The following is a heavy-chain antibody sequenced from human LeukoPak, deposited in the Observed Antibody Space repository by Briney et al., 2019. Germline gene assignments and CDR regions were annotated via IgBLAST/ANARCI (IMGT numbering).Heavy chain of an antibody. CDR1: GFTFSSYW. D-gene: IGHD3-3*01. J-gene: IGHJ3*02. Sequence: GGSLRLSCAASGFTFSSYWMSWVRQAPGKGLEWVANIKQDGSEKYHVDSVKGRFTISRDNAKNSLYLQMNSLRAEDTAVYYCARAGLGLRFLEWLLSDAFDIWGQGTMVTVSS. CDR2: IKQDGSEK. V-gene: IGHV3-7*01. CDR3: ARAGLGLRFLEWLLSDAFDI.